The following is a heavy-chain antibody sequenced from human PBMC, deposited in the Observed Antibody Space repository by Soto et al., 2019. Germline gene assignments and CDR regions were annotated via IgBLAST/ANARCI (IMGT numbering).Heavy chain of an antibody. V-gene: IGHV1-69*01. Sequence: QVQLVQSGAEVKKPGSSVKVSCKASGGTFSSYAISWVRQAPGQGLEWMGGIIPIFGTANYAQKFQGRVTITADESTSTAYMELSSLRSEDTAVYYCATGYCSGGSCYRKNYYYYGMDVWGQGPTVTVSS. D-gene: IGHD2-15*01. CDR1: GGTFSSYA. CDR2: IIPIFGTA. J-gene: IGHJ6*02. CDR3: ATGYCSGGSCYRKNYYYYGMDV.